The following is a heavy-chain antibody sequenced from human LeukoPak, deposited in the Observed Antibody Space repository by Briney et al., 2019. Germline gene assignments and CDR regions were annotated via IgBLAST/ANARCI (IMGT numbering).Heavy chain of an antibody. CDR1: GFTFNLQG. CDR2: IVPTGRGI. J-gene: IGHJ4*02. Sequence: GGSLRLSCAGSGFTFNLQGMSWVRQAPGKGLEWVAAIVPTGRGIGYGDSVKGRFTVSRDNAKNSLYLQMNSLRDEDTALYYCATEDSARNGYYDNWGQGTLVTVSS. D-gene: IGHD1-26*01. CDR3: ATEDSARNGYYDN. V-gene: IGHV3-20*04.